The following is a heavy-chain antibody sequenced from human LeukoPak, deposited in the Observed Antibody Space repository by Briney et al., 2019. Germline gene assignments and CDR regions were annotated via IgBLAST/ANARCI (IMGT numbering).Heavy chain of an antibody. CDR2: IYYSGST. CDR1: GGSISSYY. Sequence: SETLSLTCTVSGGSISSYYWSWIRQPPGKGLEWIGYIYYSGSTNYKPSLKSRVTISVDRSKIQFSLKLSSVTAADTAVYYCARVSSSWYQDWYFDLWGRGTLVTVSS. V-gene: IGHV4-59*08. D-gene: IGHD6-13*01. J-gene: IGHJ2*01. CDR3: ARVSSSWYQDWYFDL.